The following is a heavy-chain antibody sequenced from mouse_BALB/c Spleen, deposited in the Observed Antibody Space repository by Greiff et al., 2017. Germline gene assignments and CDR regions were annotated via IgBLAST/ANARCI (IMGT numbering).Heavy chain of an antibody. D-gene: IGHD2-1*01. Sequence: VMLVESGAELARPGASVKLSCKASGYTFTDYYINWVKQRTGQGLEWIGEIYPGSGNTYYNEKFKGKATLTADKSSSTAYMQLSSLTSEDSAVYFCARSGGNPFAYWGQGTLVTVSA. CDR1: GYTFTDYY. J-gene: IGHJ3*01. V-gene: IGHV1-77*01. CDR2: IYPGSGNT. CDR3: ARSGGNPFAY.